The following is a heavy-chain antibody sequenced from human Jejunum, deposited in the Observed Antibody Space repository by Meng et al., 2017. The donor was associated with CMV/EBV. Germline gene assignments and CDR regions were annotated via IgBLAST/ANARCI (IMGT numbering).Heavy chain of an antibody. J-gene: IGHJ4*02. CDR3: ARGGGDPIRGVLPFDY. CDR2: INHSGST. Sequence: QGRRQQWGAGLLKPSEPLSLTCCVYGGSFSSYYWSWIRQPPGKGLEWIAEINHSGSTNYNPSLKSRVTISLDTSNSHFSLKLTSVTAADTAVYFCARGGGDPIRGVLPFDYWGQGTLVTVSS. CDR1: GGSFSSYY. V-gene: IGHV4-34*01. D-gene: IGHD2-21*01.